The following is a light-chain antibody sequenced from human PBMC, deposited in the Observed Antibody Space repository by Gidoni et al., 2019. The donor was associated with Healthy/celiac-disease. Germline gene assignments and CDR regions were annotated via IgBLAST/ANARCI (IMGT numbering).Light chain of an antibody. CDR2: GAS. CDR3: QQYGSSPFT. V-gene: IGKV3-20*01. J-gene: IGKJ3*01. Sequence: EIVLTQSPGTVSLSPGDSATLSCRSSQSVSSSYLAWYQQKPGQAPRLLIYGASSRATGIPDRFSGSGSGTDFTLTISRLEPEDVAVYYCQQYGSSPFTFGPGTKVDIK. CDR1: QSVSSSY.